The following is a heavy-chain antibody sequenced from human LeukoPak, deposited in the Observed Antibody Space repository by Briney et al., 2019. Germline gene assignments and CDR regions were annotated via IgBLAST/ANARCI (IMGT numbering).Heavy chain of an antibody. J-gene: IGHJ5*02. CDR1: GGSFSGYY. D-gene: IGHD3-10*01. CDR3: ARGITMVLGSLSNWFDP. Sequence: PSETLSLTCAVYGGSFSGYYWSWIRQPPGKGLEWMGEINHSGSTNYNPSLKSRVTISVDTSKNQFSLKLSSVTAADTAVYYCARGITMVLGSLSNWFDPWGQGTLVTVSS. V-gene: IGHV4-34*01. CDR2: INHSGST.